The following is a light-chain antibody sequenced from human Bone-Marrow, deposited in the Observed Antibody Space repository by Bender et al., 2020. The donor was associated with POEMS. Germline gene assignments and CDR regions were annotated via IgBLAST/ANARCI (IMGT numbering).Light chain of an antibody. CDR3: SSFSSSFASGGPLYL. V-gene: IGLV1-44*01. CDR2: INN. Sequence: QSVLTQPPSASGTPGQRVTISCSGSSSNIGTNPVNWYQQLPGTAPKLLIYINNQRPSGVPDRFSGSKSGITASLTISGLQAEDEADYYCSSFSSSFASGGPLYLFGTGTKVTVL. CDR1: SSNIGTNP. J-gene: IGLJ1*01.